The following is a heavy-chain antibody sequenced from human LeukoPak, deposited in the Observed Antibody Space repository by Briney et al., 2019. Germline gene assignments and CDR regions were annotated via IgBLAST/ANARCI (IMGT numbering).Heavy chain of an antibody. J-gene: IGHJ6*03. CDR2: VYTSGIT. V-gene: IGHV4-4*07. CDR1: GGFINSYY. Sequence: SETLSLTCTVSGGFINSYYWSWIRQPAGKGLEWIGRVYTSGITNYNPSLKSRITMSVETSKNQFSLKLTSVTAADTAVYYCARHNGFDRGYYYYMDVWGKGTTVTVSS. D-gene: IGHD3-9*01. CDR3: ARHNGFDRGYYYYMDV.